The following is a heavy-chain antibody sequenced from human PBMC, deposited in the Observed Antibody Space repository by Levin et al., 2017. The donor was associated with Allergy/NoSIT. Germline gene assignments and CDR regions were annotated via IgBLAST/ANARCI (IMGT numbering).Heavy chain of an antibody. Sequence: PGASVKVSCAASGLTVSSDYMNWVRQAPGKGLEWVSVIYPAGNTYYGDSVKGRFTTSRDNSRNTFYLQMDSLRAEDTAIYYCARAHYSSAWLGTFDIWGQGTMVTVSS. J-gene: IGHJ3*02. CDR1: GLTVSSDY. CDR3: ARAHYSSAWLGTFDI. CDR2: IYPAGNT. V-gene: IGHV3-53*01. D-gene: IGHD6-19*01.